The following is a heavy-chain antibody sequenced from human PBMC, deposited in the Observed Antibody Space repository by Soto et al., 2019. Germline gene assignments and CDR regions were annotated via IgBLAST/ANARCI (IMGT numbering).Heavy chain of an antibody. V-gene: IGHV3-30*18. D-gene: IGHD1-26*01. CDR3: AKDVVVGATTGLGDYYYYYGMDV. CDR1: GFTFSSYG. Sequence: SLRLSCAASGFTFSSYGMHWVRQAPGKGLEWVAVISYDGSNKYYADSVKGRFTISRDNSKNTLYLQMNSPRAEDTAVYYCAKDVVVGATTGLGDYYYYYGMDVWGQGTTVTVSS. J-gene: IGHJ6*02. CDR2: ISYDGSNK.